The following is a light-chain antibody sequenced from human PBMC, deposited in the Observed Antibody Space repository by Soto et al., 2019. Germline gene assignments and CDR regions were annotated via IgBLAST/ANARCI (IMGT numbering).Light chain of an antibody. J-gene: IGKJ4*01. Sequence: EIVLTQSPGTLSLSPGERATLSCRASQSVSTNYLAWYQQKPGQAPRLLIYGASSRATGIPYRFSGSGSGTDFTLTISRLEPEDFAVYYCQQYGSPPLSFGRGTKVEIK. CDR1: QSVSTNY. CDR2: GAS. CDR3: QQYGSPPLS. V-gene: IGKV3-20*01.